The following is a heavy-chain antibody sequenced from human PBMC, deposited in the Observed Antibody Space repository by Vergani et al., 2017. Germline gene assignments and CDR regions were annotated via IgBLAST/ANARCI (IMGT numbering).Heavy chain of an antibody. V-gene: IGHV3-30*18. CDR3: AKDLGKQGFLDY. Sequence: QVQLVESGGGVVQPGRSLRLSCAASGFTFSSYGMHWVRQAPGKGLEWVAVISYDGSNKYYADSVKGRFTISRDNSKNTLYLQMNSLRAEDTAVYYCAKDLGKQGFLDYWGQGTLVTVSS. CDR2: ISYDGSNK. J-gene: IGHJ4*02. CDR1: GFTFSSYG. D-gene: IGHD3-3*01.